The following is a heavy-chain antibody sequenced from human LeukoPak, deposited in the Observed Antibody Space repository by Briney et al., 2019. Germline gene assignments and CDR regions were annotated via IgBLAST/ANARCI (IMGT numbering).Heavy chain of an antibody. D-gene: IGHD3-22*01. CDR3: ARDTTRGMIVVAADAFDI. CDR1: GFTFDDYG. V-gene: IGHV3-20*01. J-gene: IGHJ3*02. Sequence: PGGSLRLSCAASGFTFDDYGMSWVRQAPGKGLEWVSGINWNGGSTGYADSVKGRFTISRDNAKNSLYLQMNSLRAEDTALYHCARDTTRGMIVVAADAFDIWGQGTMVTVSS. CDR2: INWNGGST.